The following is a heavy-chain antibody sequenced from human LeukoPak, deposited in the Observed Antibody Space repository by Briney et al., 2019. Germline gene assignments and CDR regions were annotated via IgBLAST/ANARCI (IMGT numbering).Heavy chain of an antibody. J-gene: IGHJ4*02. CDR1: GYTFTSYD. D-gene: IGHD5-18*01. CDR2: ISAYNGNT. V-gene: IGHV1-18*01. Sequence: ASVKVSCKASGYTFTSYDINWVRQAPGQGLEWMGWISAYNGNTNYAQKLQGRVTMTTDTSTSTAYMELRSLRSDDTAVYYCARDGEGGYSYGSFDYWGQGTLVTVSS. CDR3: ARDGEGGYSYGSFDY.